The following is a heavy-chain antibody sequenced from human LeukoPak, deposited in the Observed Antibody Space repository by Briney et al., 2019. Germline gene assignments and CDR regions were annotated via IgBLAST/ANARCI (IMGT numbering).Heavy chain of an antibody. J-gene: IGHJ3*02. D-gene: IGHD6-19*01. CDR1: GYTFTSYY. CDR2: INPSGGST. CDR3: ARSAVAGTGAFDI. Sequence: GGPVKVSCKASGYTFTSYYMHWVRQAPGQGLEWMGIINPSGGSTSYAQKFQGRVTMTRDTSTSTVYMELSSLRSEDTAVYYCARSAVAGTGAFDIWGQGTMVTVSS. V-gene: IGHV1-46*01.